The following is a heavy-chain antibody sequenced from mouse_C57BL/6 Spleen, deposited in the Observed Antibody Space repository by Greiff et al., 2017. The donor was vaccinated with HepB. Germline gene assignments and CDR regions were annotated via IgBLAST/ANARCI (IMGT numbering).Heavy chain of an antibody. J-gene: IGHJ1*03. CDR3: ARRYDYDAYWYFDV. CDR2: IYPRSGNT. CDR1: GYTFTSYG. V-gene: IGHV1-81*01. Sequence: VQLQQSGAELARPGASVKLSCKASGYTFTSYGISWVKQRTGQGLEWIGEIYPRSGNTYYNEKFKGKATLTADKSSSTAYMELRSLTSEDSAVYFCARRYDYDAYWYFDVWGTGTTVTVSS. D-gene: IGHD2-4*01.